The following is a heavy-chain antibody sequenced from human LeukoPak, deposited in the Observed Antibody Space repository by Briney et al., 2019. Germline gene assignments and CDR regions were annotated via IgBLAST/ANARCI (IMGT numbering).Heavy chain of an antibody. D-gene: IGHD3-22*01. J-gene: IGHJ4*02. CDR1: GFRFSSHA. V-gene: IGHV3-23*01. CDR3: VKEDYYDSSGYYPLGY. CDR2: ISDSGGDT. Sequence: PGGSLRLSCAASGFRFSSHAMSGVRQAPGKGLEWVSAISDSGGDTYYADPVKGRFPIYRDNSKNTLYLQMNTLRAEDTAVYYCVKEDYYDSSGYYPLGYWGQGTLVTVSS.